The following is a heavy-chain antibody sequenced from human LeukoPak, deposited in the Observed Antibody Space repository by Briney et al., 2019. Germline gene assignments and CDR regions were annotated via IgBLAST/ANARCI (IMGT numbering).Heavy chain of an antibody. J-gene: IGHJ4*02. V-gene: IGHV3-48*03. CDR2: IKNGGSII. CDR3: ARETQYCSGGTCYSGLDY. Sequence: GGSLRLSCAASGFTFSSYEMHWVRQAPGKGPEWVSYIKNGGSIIYYADSVKGRFTISRDDAKSSLYLQMNTLRAEGTAIYYCARETQYCSGGTCYSGLDYWGQGTLVTVSS. CDR1: GFTFSSYE. D-gene: IGHD2-15*01.